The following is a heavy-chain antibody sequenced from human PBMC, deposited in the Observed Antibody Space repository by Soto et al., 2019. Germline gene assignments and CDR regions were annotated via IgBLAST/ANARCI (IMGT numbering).Heavy chain of an antibody. Sequence: GGSLRLSCAASGFTFSSYGMHWVRQAPGKGLEWVAVIWYDGSNKYYADSVKGRFTISRDNSKNTLYLQMNSLRAEDTALYYCASLRYYDFWSGYYTRDPYYYGMDVWGQGTTVTVSS. CDR1: GFTFSSYG. V-gene: IGHV3-33*01. D-gene: IGHD3-3*01. CDR2: IWYDGSNK. CDR3: ASLRYYDFWSGYYTRDPYYYGMDV. J-gene: IGHJ6*02.